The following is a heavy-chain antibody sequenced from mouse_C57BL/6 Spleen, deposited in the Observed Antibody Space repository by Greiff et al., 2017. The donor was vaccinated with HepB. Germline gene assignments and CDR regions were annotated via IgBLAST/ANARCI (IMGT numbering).Heavy chain of an antibody. V-gene: IGHV1-54*01. CDR2: INPGSGGT. J-gene: IGHJ2*01. D-gene: IGHD2-3*01. CDR3: ARRRDYDGCFDY. CDR1: GYAFTNYL. Sequence: QVQLQQSGAELVRPGPSVKVSCKASGYAFTNYLIEWVKQRPGQGLEWIGVINPGSGGTNYNEKFKGKATLTADKSSSTAYMQLSSLTSEDSAVYFCARRRDYDGCFDYWGQGTTLTVSS.